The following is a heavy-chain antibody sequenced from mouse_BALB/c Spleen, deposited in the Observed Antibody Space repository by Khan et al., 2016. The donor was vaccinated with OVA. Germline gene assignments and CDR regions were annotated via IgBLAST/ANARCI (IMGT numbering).Heavy chain of an antibody. J-gene: IGHJ3*01. Sequence: QVQLKQSGAELARPGASVKLSCKASGYTFTDYYINWVKQRTGQGLEWIGEISPGSGDTYYNERFKGKATLTADKSSSTVYMQLSSLTSEASAVSVCARRNYFGYTVAYWGQGTLVTVSA. CDR3: ARRNYFGYTVAY. V-gene: IGHV1-77*01. CDR1: GYTFTDYY. CDR2: ISPGSGDT. D-gene: IGHD1-2*01.